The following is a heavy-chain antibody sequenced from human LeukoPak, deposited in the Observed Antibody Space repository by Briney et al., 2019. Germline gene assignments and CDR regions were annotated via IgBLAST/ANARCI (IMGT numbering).Heavy chain of an antibody. Sequence: ASVKVSCKASGYTFTGYYMHWVRQAPGQGLEWMGWINPNSGGTNYAQKFQGRVTTTRDTSISTAYMELSRLRSDDTAVYYCARVAPFIAAAEWLAFDIWGQGTMVTVS. CDR1: GYTFTGYY. V-gene: IGHV1-2*02. CDR3: ARVAPFIAAAEWLAFDI. D-gene: IGHD6-13*01. CDR2: INPNSGGT. J-gene: IGHJ3*02.